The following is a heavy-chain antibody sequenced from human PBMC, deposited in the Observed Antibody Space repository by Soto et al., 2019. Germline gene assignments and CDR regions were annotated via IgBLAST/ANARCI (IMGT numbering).Heavy chain of an antibody. J-gene: IGHJ4*02. D-gene: IGHD6-13*01. V-gene: IGHV1-69*02. Sequence: QVQLVQSGAEVKKPGSSVKVSCKASGDSFNSYTLSWMRQALGQGLEWMGRIIPMLGIANYAQKFQGRVTITVDKSSNTAYMELSSLRSEDTAVYYCASPYSSNWPGYFDFWGQGTLVTVSS. CDR2: IIPMLGIA. CDR1: GDSFNSYT. CDR3: ASPYSSNWPGYFDF.